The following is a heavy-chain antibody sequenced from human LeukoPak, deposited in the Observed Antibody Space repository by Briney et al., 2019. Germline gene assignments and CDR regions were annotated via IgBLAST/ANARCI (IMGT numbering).Heavy chain of an antibody. Sequence: GGSLRLSCAASGFTVSSNYMSWVRQAPGKGLEWVSLIYSGGSTYYADSVKGRFTISRDNSKNILYLQMNSRRSEDTSVYYCARHRRYCSGTTCYSGHDYWGQGTLVPVSS. CDR3: ARHRRYCSGTTCYSGHDY. V-gene: IGHV3-53*01. D-gene: IGHD2-15*01. J-gene: IGHJ4*02. CDR1: GFTVSSNY. CDR2: IYSGGST.